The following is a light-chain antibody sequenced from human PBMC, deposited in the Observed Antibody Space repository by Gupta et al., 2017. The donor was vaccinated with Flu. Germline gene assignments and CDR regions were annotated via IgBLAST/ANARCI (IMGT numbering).Light chain of an antibody. Sequence: DIPVTQSPSSLSASVGDRVTITCRTSEIINTYLNWYQQKPGKAPKLLIYVASHLQSGVPSRFSGSGSGTEFTLTISDIQLEDFATYYCQQSQSTWLTFGGGTKVEI. CDR1: EIINTY. CDR3: QQSQSTWLT. J-gene: IGKJ4*01. CDR2: VAS. V-gene: IGKV1-39*01.